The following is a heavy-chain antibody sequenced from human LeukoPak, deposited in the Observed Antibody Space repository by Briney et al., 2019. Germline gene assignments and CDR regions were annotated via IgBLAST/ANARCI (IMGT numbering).Heavy chain of an antibody. CDR1: GFTFSGYW. J-gene: IGHJ4*02. CDR3: ARDEGRFGEFPFDY. V-gene: IGHV3-74*01. Sequence: GGSLRLSCAASGFTFSGYWMHWVRQVPEKGLVLVSRIDNGGSGTTYADSVKGRFTISRDNSKNTLYLQMNSLRAEDTAVYYCARDEGRFGEFPFDYWGQGTLVTVSS. D-gene: IGHD3-10*01. CDR2: IDNGGSGT.